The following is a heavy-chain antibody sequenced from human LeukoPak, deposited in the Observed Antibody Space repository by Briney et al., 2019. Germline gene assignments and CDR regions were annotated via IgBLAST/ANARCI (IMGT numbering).Heavy chain of an antibody. J-gene: IGHJ3*02. CDR3: ARARNYYDSSGFYYEGDAFDI. CDR1: GGSISSYH. Sequence: SETLSLTCTVSGGSISSYHWSWIRQPPGKGLESIGYIYSSGSTHYNPSLKSRVTISVDTSKNQFSLKLSSVTAADTAVYYCARARNYYDSSGFYYEGDAFDIWGQGTMVTVSS. D-gene: IGHD3-22*01. CDR2: IYSSGST. V-gene: IGHV4-59*01.